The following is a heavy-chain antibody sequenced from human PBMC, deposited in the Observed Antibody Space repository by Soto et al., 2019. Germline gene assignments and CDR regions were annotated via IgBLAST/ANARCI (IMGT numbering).Heavy chain of an antibody. D-gene: IGHD5-18*01. J-gene: IGHJ6*02. V-gene: IGHV4-34*01. Sequence: QVQLQQWGAGLLKPSETLSLTCAVYGGSFSGYYWSWIRQPPGKGLEWIGEINHSGSTNYNPSLKSRVTISVDTSKNQFSLKLSSVTAADTAVYYSARANTAYYYYYYGMDVWGQGTTVTVSS. CDR3: ARANTAYYYYYYGMDV. CDR1: GGSFSGYY. CDR2: INHSGST.